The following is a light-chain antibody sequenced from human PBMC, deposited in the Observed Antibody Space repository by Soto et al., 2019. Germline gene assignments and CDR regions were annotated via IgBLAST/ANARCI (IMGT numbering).Light chain of an antibody. J-gene: IGLJ2*01. Sequence: QSVLTQPASVSGSPGHSITISCTGSARDVGRYNLVSWYQQHPGKAPKLMIYEATKRPSGVSNRFSGSKSGNTASLTISGLQAEDEADYYCSSHAGGGSVVFGGGTKVTVL. CDR1: ARDVGRYNL. CDR3: SSHAGGGSVV. V-gene: IGLV2-23*01. CDR2: EAT.